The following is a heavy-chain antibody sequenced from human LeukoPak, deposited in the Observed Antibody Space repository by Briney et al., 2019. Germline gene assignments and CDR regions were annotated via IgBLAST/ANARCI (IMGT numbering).Heavy chain of an antibody. Sequence: GGSLRLSCVASAFTFSGYWMHWVRQAPGKGLVWVSRINTDEKTTTYADSVKGRFTISRDNAKNTLYLQMNSLRAEDTALYYCTRDRFTSNWAYFDYWGQGTLVTVSS. CDR3: TRDRFTSNWAYFDY. CDR1: AFTFSGYW. CDR2: INTDEKTT. V-gene: IGHV3-74*03. D-gene: IGHD6-13*01. J-gene: IGHJ4*02.